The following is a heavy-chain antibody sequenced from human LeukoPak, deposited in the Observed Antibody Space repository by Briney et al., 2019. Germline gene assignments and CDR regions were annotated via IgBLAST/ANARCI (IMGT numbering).Heavy chain of an antibody. CDR1: GFTSSTYS. V-gene: IGHV3-48*02. D-gene: IGHD2-2*01. Sequence: GGSLRLSCAASGFTSSTYSMNWVRQAPGKGLVWVSFISRSGSTIYYADSVKGRFTISRDNAKNSLYLQMNGLRDEDTAIYYCARDYCSSTSCSFDYWGQGTLVTVSS. J-gene: IGHJ4*02. CDR2: ISRSGSTI. CDR3: ARDYCSSTSCSFDY.